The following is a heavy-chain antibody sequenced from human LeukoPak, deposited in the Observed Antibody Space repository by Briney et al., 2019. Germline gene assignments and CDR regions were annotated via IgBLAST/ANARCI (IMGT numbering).Heavy chain of an antibody. J-gene: IGHJ5*02. Sequence: SETLSLTCTVSGGSISSYYWSWIRQPPGKGLEWIGYIYYSGSTNYNPSLKSRVTISVDTSKNQFSLKLSSVTAADTAVYYCARGRTMVRGVDLWWFDPWGQGTLVTVSS. D-gene: IGHD3-10*01. CDR2: IYYSGST. CDR3: ARGRTMVRGVDLWWFDP. V-gene: IGHV4-59*08. CDR1: GGSISSYY.